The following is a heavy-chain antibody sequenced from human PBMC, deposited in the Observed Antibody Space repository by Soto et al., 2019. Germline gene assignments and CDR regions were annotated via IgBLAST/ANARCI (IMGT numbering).Heavy chain of an antibody. J-gene: IGHJ6*02. V-gene: IGHV1-3*01. Sequence: ASVKVSCKASGYTFTSYAMHWVRQAPGQRLEWMGWINAGNGNTKYSQKFQGRVTMTRDTSTSTVYMELSSLRSEDTAVYYCASSAVLVPAATKYYYYYGMDVWGQGTTVTVSS. CDR1: GYTFTSYA. CDR3: ASSAVLVPAATKYYYYYGMDV. CDR2: INAGNGNT. D-gene: IGHD2-2*01.